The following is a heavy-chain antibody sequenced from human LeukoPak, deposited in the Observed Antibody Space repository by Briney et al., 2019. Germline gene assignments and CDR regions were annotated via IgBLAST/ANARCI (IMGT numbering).Heavy chain of an antibody. CDR3: ARMPPVGGSYVY. D-gene: IGHD1-26*01. CDR1: GGSISSGGYY. CDR2: IYHSGST. V-gene: IGHV4-30-2*02. J-gene: IGHJ4*02. Sequence: PSETLSLTCTVSGGSISSGGYYWSWIRQAPGKGLEWIGYIYHSGSTYYNPSLKSRVTISVDRSKNQFSLKLSSVTAADTAVYYCARMPPVGGSYVYWGQGTLVTVSS.